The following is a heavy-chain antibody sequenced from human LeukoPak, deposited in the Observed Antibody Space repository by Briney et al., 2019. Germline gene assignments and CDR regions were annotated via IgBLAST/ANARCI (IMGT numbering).Heavy chain of an antibody. Sequence: PTGGSLRLSCAASGFTFSSYAMHWVRQAPGKGLEWVAVISYDGSNKYYADSVKGRFTISRDNSKNTLYLQMNSLRAEDTAVYYCARALEGETVTSGEDYWGQGTLVTVSS. J-gene: IGHJ4*02. CDR3: ARALEGETVTSGEDY. CDR2: ISYDGSNK. D-gene: IGHD4-11*01. V-gene: IGHV3-30-3*01. CDR1: GFTFSSYA.